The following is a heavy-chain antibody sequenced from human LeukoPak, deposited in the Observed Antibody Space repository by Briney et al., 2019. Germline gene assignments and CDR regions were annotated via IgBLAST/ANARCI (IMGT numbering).Heavy chain of an antibody. CDR1: DGSISSSCYY. D-gene: IGHD3-22*01. Sequence: PSETLSLTCTVSDGSISSSCYYWGWIRQPPGKGLEWIGEINHSGSTNYNPSLKSRVTISVDTSKNQFSMKLSSVTAADTAVYYCARLRYYDSYYMDVWGKGTTVTISS. CDR3: ARLRYYDSYYMDV. J-gene: IGHJ6*03. CDR2: INHSGST. V-gene: IGHV4-39*07.